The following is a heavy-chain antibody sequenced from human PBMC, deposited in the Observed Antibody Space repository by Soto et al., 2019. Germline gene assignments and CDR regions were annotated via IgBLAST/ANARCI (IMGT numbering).Heavy chain of an antibody. V-gene: IGHV4-59*12. CDR2: IYYSGST. D-gene: IGHD3-10*01. CDR1: GGSISTYY. Sequence: PSETLSLTCTVSGGSISTYYWSWIRQPPGKGLEWIGLIYYSGSTTYNPSLKSRVTISVDTSKNQFSLKLSSVTAADTAVYYCARLRELGYYYYYGMDVWGQGTTVTVSS. J-gene: IGHJ6*02. CDR3: ARLRELGYYYYYGMDV.